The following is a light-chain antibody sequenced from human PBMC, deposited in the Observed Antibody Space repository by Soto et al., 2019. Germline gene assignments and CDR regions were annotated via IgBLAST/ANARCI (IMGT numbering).Light chain of an antibody. J-gene: IGKJ1*01. CDR3: QQYNKWPPP. V-gene: IGKV3-15*01. CDR1: QSVSDK. CDR2: DAS. Sequence: EIVLTQSPATLSVSPGERATLSCRASQSVSDKLAWYQQKPGQAPRLLIYDASTRATGVPARFSGSGSGTEFTLTISSLQYEDFAVYYCQQYNKWPPPFGQGTKVEIK.